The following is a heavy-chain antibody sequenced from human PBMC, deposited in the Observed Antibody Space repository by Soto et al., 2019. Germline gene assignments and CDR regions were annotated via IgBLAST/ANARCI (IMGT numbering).Heavy chain of an antibody. V-gene: IGHV3-21*01. D-gene: IGHD3-22*01. J-gene: IGHJ6*02. CDR2: ISTSSAYI. CDR3: ARHYDSSGYYPYGMDV. CDR1: GFAFSSSG. Sequence: GGSLRLSCAASGFAFSSSGMNWVRQAPGKGLEWLSSISTSSAYIYYADSVRGRFTISRDNAKNSLYLQMNSLRAEDSAVYYCARHYDSSGYYPYGMDVWGQGTTVTVSS.